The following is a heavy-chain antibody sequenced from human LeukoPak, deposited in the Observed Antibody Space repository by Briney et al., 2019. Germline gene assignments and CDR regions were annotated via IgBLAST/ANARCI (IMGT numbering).Heavy chain of an antibody. CDR2: ISSSSSTI. CDR1: GFTFSSYS. D-gene: IGHD3-22*01. J-gene: IGHJ4*02. V-gene: IGHV3-48*01. Sequence: GGSLRLSCAASGFTFSSYSMNWVRQAPGKGLEWVSYISSSSSTIYYADSVKGRFTIPRDNAKNSLYLQMNSLRAEDTAVYYCARDTFSDSSGYYYFDYWGQGTLVSVSS. CDR3: ARDTFSDSSGYYYFDY.